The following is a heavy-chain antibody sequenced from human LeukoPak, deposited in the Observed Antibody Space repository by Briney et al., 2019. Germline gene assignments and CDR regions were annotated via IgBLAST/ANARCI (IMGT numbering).Heavy chain of an antibody. V-gene: IGHV1-2*02. J-gene: IGHJ4*02. CDR2: INPDSGGT. Sequence: ASVKVSCKASGYTFTGYYMHWVRQAPGQGLEWMGWINPDSGGTNYAQKFQGRVTMTRDTSISTAYMELSRPTSDDTAVYYCARSGIWDSSAWSDYWGQGTLVTVSS. CDR3: ARSGIWDSSAWSDY. CDR1: GYTFTGYY. D-gene: IGHD6-19*01.